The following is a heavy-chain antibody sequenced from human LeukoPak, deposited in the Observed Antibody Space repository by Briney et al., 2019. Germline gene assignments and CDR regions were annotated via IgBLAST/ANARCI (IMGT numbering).Heavy chain of an antibody. CDR1: GFTFTSYA. CDR3: TKDRYGSGLTDY. D-gene: IGHD3-10*01. Sequence: GGSLRLSCAASGFTFTSYAMSWVRQAPGKGLEWVSAISGSGGSTYYADSVKGRFTISRDNSKNTLYLQMNSLRAEDTAVYYCTKDRYGSGLTDYWGQGTLVTVSS. J-gene: IGHJ4*02. CDR2: ISGSGGST. V-gene: IGHV3-23*01.